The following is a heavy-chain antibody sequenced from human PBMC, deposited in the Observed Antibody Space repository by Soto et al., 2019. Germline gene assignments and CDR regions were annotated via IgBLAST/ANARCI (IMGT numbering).Heavy chain of an antibody. D-gene: IGHD2-15*01. CDR1: GYTFSSHG. V-gene: IGHV1-18*04. Sequence: QVQLVQSGTEGKKPGASVKVSCKASGYTFSSHGISWVRQAPGQGLEWMGWISAYNGNTNYAQKLQGRVTMTTDTSPSTAYMELRSLRSDDTALYYLSRTIGRPNYIDYWGQGTLVTVSS. CDR3: SRTIGRPNYIDY. CDR2: ISAYNGNT. J-gene: IGHJ4*02.